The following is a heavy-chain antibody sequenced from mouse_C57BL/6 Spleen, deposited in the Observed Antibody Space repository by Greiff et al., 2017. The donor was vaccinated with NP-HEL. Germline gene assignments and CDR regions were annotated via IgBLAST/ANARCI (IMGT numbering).Heavy chain of an antibody. J-gene: IGHJ2*01. CDR1: GYAFSSSW. V-gene: IGHV1-82*01. CDR3: ARSSTGYFDY. CDR2: IYPGDGDT. Sequence: VMLVESGPELVKPGASVKISCKASGYAFSSSWMNWVKQRPGKGLEWIGRIYPGDGDTNYNGKFKGKATLTADKSSSTAYMQLSSLTSEDSAVYFCARSSTGYFDYWGQGTTLTVSS.